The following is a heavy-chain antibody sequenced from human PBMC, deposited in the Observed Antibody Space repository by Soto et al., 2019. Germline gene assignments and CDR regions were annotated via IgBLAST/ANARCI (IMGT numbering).Heavy chain of an antibody. J-gene: IGHJ5*02. CDR2: INPSGGST. CDR1: GYTFTSYY. CDR3: AKGDYYYDSSGYNWLGP. V-gene: IGHV1-46*01. D-gene: IGHD3-22*01. Sequence: ASVKVSCKASGYTFTSYYMHWVRQSPGQGLEWMGIINPSGGSTSYAQKFQGRVTMTRDTSTSTVYMELSSLRSEDTAVYYCAKGDYYYDSSGYNWLGPWGRGSLVGVSS.